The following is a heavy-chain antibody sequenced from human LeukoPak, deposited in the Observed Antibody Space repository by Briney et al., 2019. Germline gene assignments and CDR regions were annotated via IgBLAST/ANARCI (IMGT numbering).Heavy chain of an antibody. V-gene: IGHV3-21*01. Sequence: GGSLRLSCAASGFTFSSYSMNWIRQAPGKGLEWVSSISSSSSYIYYADSVKGRFTISRDNAKNSLYLQMNSLRAEDTAVYYCARFAGNPTHFDYWGQGTLVTVSS. CDR1: GFTFSSYS. J-gene: IGHJ4*02. CDR2: ISSSSSYI. D-gene: IGHD6-13*01. CDR3: ARFAGNPTHFDY.